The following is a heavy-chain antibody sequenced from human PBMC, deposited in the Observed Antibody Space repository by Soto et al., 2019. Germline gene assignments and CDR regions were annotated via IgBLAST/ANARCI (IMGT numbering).Heavy chain of an antibody. CDR3: ARALILTGYYIHDAFDI. V-gene: IGHV4-59*01. CDR1: GGSISSYY. D-gene: IGHD3-9*01. CDR2: IYYSGST. Sequence: QVQLQESGPRLVKPSETLSLTCTVSGGSISSYYWSWIRQPPGKGLEWIGYIYYSGSTNYNPSLKSRVTISVDTSKNQFSLKLSSVTAADTAVYYCARALILTGYYIHDAFDIWGQGTMVTVSS. J-gene: IGHJ3*02.